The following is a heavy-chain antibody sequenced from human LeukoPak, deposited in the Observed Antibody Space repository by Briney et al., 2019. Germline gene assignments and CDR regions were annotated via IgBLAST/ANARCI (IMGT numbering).Heavy chain of an antibody. V-gene: IGHV3-23*01. CDR2: ISGSGDTT. J-gene: IGHJ4*02. CDR3: AKTFLEQWLADY. Sequence: GGSLRLSCAASGFTFSSYAMTWVRQAPGKGLEWVSAISGSGDTTYYADSVKGRFTISRDNSKNTLYLQMHSLRAEDTAVYYCAKTFLEQWLADYWGQGTLVTVSS. CDR1: GFTFSSYA. D-gene: IGHD6-19*01.